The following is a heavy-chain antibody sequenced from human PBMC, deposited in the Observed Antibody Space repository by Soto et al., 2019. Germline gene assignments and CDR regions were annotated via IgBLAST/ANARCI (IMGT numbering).Heavy chain of an antibody. CDR1: RYTFPGCY. CDR3: ARAALHRRRITMVRGEPSYRWFDP. CDR2: INPNSGGT. Sequence: GASVKVSCKASRYTFPGCYMHWVRQAPEQGLEWMGFINPNSGGTNYAQKFQGWFTMTRDSSISTAYMELSRLRSDDTAVYYCARAALHRRRITMVRGEPSYRWFDPWGQGTLVTVSS. V-gene: IGHV1-2*04. D-gene: IGHD3-10*01. J-gene: IGHJ5*02.